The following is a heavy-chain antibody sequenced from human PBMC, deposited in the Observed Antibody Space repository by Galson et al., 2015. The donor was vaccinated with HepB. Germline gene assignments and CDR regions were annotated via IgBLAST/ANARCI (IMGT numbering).Heavy chain of an antibody. CDR2: IDPSDSYT. J-gene: IGHJ5*02. D-gene: IGHD3-10*01. V-gene: IGHV5-10-1*01. CDR3: ARHFGTLAIQDLHNWFDP. CDR1: GYSFTSYW. Sequence: QSGAEVKKPGESLRISCKGSGYSFTSYWISWVRQMPGKGLEWMGRIDPSDSYTNYSPSFQGHVTISADKSISTAYLQWSSLKASDTAMYCCARHFGTLAIQDLHNWFDPWGQGTLVTVSS.